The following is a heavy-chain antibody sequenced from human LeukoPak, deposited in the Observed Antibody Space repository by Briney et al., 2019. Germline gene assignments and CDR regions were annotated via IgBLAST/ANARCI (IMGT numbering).Heavy chain of an antibody. CDR1: GFNFDVLG. V-gene: IGHV3-20*04. CDR3: AGRAGRTIFGVVGAFDI. Sequence: PGGSLPLSCAASGFNFDVLGMRWVRHAPEGGLVWVSCIYWNGGSTGYAGSVKGRFNISRDNAKNSLYMQMNSLRAEDTALYYCAGRAGRTIFGVVGAFDIWGEGTMVTVSS. D-gene: IGHD3-3*01. CDR2: IYWNGGST. J-gene: IGHJ3*02.